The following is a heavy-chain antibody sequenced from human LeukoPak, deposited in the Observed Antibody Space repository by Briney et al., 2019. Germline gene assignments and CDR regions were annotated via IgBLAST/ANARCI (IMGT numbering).Heavy chain of an antibody. CDR2: IKQDGSEK. CDR3: ARDRLPTYYYYYMDV. D-gene: IGHD5/OR15-5a*01. J-gene: IGHJ6*03. Sequence: GGSPRLSCAASGFTFSSYWMSWVRQAPGKGLEWVANIKQDGSEKYYVDSVKGRFTISRDNAKNSLYLQMNSLRAEDTAVYYCARDRLPTYYYYYMDVWGKGTTVTVSS. V-gene: IGHV3-7*01. CDR1: GFTFSSYW.